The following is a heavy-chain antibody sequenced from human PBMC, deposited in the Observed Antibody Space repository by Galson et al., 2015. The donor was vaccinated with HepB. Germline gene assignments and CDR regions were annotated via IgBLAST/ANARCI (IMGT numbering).Heavy chain of an antibody. J-gene: IGHJ3*02. V-gene: IGHV3-21*01. Sequence: SLRLSCAASGFTFSSYSMNWVRQAPGKGLEWVSSISSSSSYIYYADSVKGRFTISRDNAKNSLYLQMNSLRAEDTAVYYCARVGPWGWGAFDIWGQGTMVTVSS. CDR1: GFTFSSYS. CDR2: ISSSSSYI. CDR3: ARVGPWGWGAFDI. D-gene: IGHD7-27*01.